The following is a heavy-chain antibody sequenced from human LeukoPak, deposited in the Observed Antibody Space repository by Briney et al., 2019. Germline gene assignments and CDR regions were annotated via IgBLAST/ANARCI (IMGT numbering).Heavy chain of an antibody. CDR1: GFTFSTYA. V-gene: IGHV3-23*01. CDR2: IRSNGGSQ. Sequence: GGSLRLSCAASGFTFSTYAMSWVRQAPGKGLEWVSAIRSNGGSQYYAESVKGRFTISRDNPKNTLYLQMNRLRAEDTAIYYCAGPRTLTNDFWGQGTLVTVSS. CDR3: AGPRTLTNDF. J-gene: IGHJ4*02.